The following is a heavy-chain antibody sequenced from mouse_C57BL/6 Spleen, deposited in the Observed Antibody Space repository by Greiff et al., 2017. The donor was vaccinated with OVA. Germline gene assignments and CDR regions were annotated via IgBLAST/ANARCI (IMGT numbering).Heavy chain of an antibody. CDR3: ASITTVVEPTWFAY. CDR1: GYTFTSYW. V-gene: IGHV1-53*01. CDR2: INPSNGGT. D-gene: IGHD1-1*01. J-gene: IGHJ3*01. Sequence: QVQLQQPGTELVKPGASVKLSCKASGYTFTSYWMHWVKQRPGQGLEWIGNINPSNGGTNYNEKFKSKATLTVDKSSSTAYMQLSSLTSEDSAVYYWASITTVVEPTWFAYWGQGTLVTVSA.